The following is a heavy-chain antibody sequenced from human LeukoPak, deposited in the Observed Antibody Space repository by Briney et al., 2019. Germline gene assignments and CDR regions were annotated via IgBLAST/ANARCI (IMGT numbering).Heavy chain of an antibody. CDR1: GFTLSSYS. Sequence: GGSLRLSCAAPGFTLSSYSMNWVRQAPGKGLEWVSYISSSTHIYCADSVKGRFTISRDNARNSLYLQMNSLRAEDTAIYYCARSEHSSSSFDYWGQGTLVTVSS. CDR2: ISSSTHI. CDR3: ARSEHSSSSFDY. J-gene: IGHJ4*02. D-gene: IGHD6-6*01. V-gene: IGHV3-21*01.